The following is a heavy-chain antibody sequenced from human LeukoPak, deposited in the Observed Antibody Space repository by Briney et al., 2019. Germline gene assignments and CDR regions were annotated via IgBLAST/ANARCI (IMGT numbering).Heavy chain of an antibody. Sequence: GGYLRLSCAASGFTFSSYGMHWVRQAPGKGLEWVAVISYDGSNKYYADSVKGRFTISRDNSKNTLYLQMNSLRAEDTAVYYCAKSSMIVVVIPLYFEDWGQGTLVTVSS. CDR3: AKSSMIVVVIPLYFED. V-gene: IGHV3-30*18. CDR2: ISYDGSNK. D-gene: IGHD3-22*01. J-gene: IGHJ4*02. CDR1: GFTFSSYG.